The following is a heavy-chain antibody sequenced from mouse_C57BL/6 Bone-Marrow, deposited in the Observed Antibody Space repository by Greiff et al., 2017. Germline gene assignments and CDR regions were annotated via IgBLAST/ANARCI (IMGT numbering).Heavy chain of an antibody. CDR2: IDPSDSYT. CDR3: ARDGYYPDWYFDV. Sequence: VQLQQPGAELVMPGASVKLSCKASGYTFTSYWMHWVKQRPGQGLEWIGAIDPSDSYTNYHQPFTGKSTLTVDKSSSTAYMQLSSLTAEDAAVYDCARDGYYPDWYFDVWGTGTTVTVSS. J-gene: IGHJ1*03. D-gene: IGHD2-3*01. CDR1: GYTFTSYW. V-gene: IGHV1-69*01.